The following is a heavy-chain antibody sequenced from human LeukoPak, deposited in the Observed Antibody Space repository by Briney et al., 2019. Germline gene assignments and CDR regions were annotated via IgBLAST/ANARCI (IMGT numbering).Heavy chain of an antibody. Sequence: ASVKVSCKASGYAFTSYDINWVRQATGQGLEWMGWMNPNSGNTGYAQKFQGRVTMTRNTSISAAYMELSSLRSEDTAVYYCARGQLLWFGELSFDYWGQGTLVTVSS. CDR2: MNPNSGNT. J-gene: IGHJ4*02. CDR1: GYAFTSYD. D-gene: IGHD3-10*01. CDR3: ARGQLLWFGELSFDY. V-gene: IGHV1-8*01.